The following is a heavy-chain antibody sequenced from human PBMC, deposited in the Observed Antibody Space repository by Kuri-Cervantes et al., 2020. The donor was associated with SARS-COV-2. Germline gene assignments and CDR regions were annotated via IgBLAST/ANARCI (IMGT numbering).Heavy chain of an antibody. V-gene: IGHV5-51*01. CDR3: ARQRGGQLGIGDY. J-gene: IGHJ4*02. Sequence: MVICSGSAYSFTSYWNVWVGRMPGKGLVGWGIVFPGDSDTTYSPSFQGQVTISADNSINTAYLQWNSLKASDTAMYYCARQRGGQLGIGDYWGQGTLVTVSS. CDR1: AYSFTSYW. D-gene: IGHD7-27*01. CDR2: VFPGDSDT.